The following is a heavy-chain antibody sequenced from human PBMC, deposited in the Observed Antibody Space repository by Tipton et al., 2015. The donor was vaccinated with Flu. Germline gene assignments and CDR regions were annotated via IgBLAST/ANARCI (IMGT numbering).Heavy chain of an antibody. CDR3: ARSTYCGGDCWIENDY. V-gene: IGHV3-11*01. D-gene: IGHD2-21*02. J-gene: IGHJ4*02. CDR1: GFTFSDYY. CDR2: ISRSHGTT. Sequence: SLRLSCAASGFTFSDYYLSWIRQAPGKGLEWVSYISRSHGTTHYADSVKGRFTISRDNAKNSVYLEMNSLRADDTAMYYCARSTYCGGDCWIENDYWGQGTLVTVSS.